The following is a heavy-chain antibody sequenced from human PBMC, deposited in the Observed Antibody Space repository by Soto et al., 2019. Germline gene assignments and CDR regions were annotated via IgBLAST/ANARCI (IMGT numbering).Heavy chain of an antibody. CDR3: ATARGTSWYNWFDP. J-gene: IGHJ5*02. D-gene: IGHD2-2*01. Sequence: QVQLVQSGAELKKPGSSVKVSCKASGGNFSDHGIIWVRQAPGQGLEWMGGIIPLFGTTNYAHKFKGRVTITADESTSTVYMELTSLTFEDTAIYYCATARGTSWYNWFDPWGQGTLVIVSS. V-gene: IGHV1-69*01. CDR1: GGNFSDHG. CDR2: IIPLFGTT.